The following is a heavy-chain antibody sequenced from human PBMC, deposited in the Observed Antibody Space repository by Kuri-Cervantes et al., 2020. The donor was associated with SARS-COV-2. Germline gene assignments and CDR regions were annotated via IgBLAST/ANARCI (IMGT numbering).Heavy chain of an antibody. J-gene: IGHJ3*01. CDR2: IYYSGST. Sequence: SETLSLTCTVSGGSISSGDYYWSWIRQPPGKGLEWIGYIYYSGSTYYNPSLKSRVTISVDTSKNQFSLKLSSVTAADTAVYYCARDQGSGNPALDACDVWGQGTTVTVSS. V-gene: IGHV4-30-4*08. D-gene: IGHD3-3*01. CDR3: ARDQGSGNPALDACDV. CDR1: GGSISSGDYY.